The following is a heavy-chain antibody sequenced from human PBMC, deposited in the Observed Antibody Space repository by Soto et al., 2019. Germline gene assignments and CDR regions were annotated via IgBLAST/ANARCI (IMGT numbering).Heavy chain of an antibody. D-gene: IGHD3-10*01. Sequence: GGSLRLSCAASGFTFSDYYMSWIRQAPGKGLEWVSYISSSSSYTNYADSVKGRFTISRDNAKNSLYLQMNSLRAEDTAVYYCARDRLGSGSYYNVFDPWGQGTLVTVSS. CDR2: ISSSSSYT. CDR1: GFTFSDYY. J-gene: IGHJ5*02. CDR3: ARDRLGSGSYYNVFDP. V-gene: IGHV3-11*05.